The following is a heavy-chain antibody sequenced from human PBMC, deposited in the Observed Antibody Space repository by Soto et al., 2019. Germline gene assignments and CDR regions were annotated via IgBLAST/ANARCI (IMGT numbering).Heavy chain of an antibody. CDR2: IGGYKGNT. CDR1: GYTFTNYG. D-gene: IGHD5-18*01. J-gene: IGHJ4*02. CDR3: AHHKLDTGMPSGY. Sequence: QVQLVQSGAEVREPGASVKVSCKASGYTFTNYGVSWVRQAPGQGLEWMGWIGGYKGNTDYAQKQQRRVNMDTDTSTSTAYMELRSMRSDDTDVYDCAHHKLDTGMPSGYWGQGSLVTVSS. V-gene: IGHV1-18*01.